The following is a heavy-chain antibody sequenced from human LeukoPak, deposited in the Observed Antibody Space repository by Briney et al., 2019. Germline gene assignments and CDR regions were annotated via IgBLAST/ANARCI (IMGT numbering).Heavy chain of an antibody. V-gene: IGHV4-34*01. J-gene: IGHJ5*02. CDR1: GGSFSGYY. CDR2: INHSGST. D-gene: IGHD2-2*01. Sequence: NPSETLSLTCAVYGGSFSGYYWSWIRQPPGKGLEWIGEINHSGSTNYNPSLKSRVTISVDTSKNQFSLKLSSVTAADTAVYYCARGRCSSTSCPRVVWEDTWGQGTLVTVSS. CDR3: ARGRCSSTSCPRVVWEDT.